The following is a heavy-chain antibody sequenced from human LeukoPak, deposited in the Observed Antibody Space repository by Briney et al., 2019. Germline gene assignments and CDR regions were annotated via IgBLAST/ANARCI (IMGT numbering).Heavy chain of an antibody. CDR2: INPETGAT. CDR1: GYSLTDFY. D-gene: IGHD1-1*01. V-gene: IGHV1-2*02. Sequence: AAVNVSCKAFGYSLTDFYMHWVPQAPRQGLQWMGCINPETGATNYAQKVQGRFTMTRHASINPAYMALTSLSSAASAVYYCARGWTDDTGYWGQGTLVTVSS. CDR3: ARGWTDDTGY. J-gene: IGHJ4*02.